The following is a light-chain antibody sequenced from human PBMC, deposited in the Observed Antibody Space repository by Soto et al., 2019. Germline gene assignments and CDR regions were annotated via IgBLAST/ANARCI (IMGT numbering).Light chain of an antibody. Sequence: EIVLTQSPGTLYLSPGERATLSCRASQSVNSNYLAWYQQQPGQAPRLLIYGASSRATGFPDRFSGSGSGTDFTLTISRLEPEDFAVYYCQQYGASPLTFGGGTKVDIK. V-gene: IGKV3-20*01. J-gene: IGKJ4*01. CDR3: QQYGASPLT. CDR1: QSVNSNY. CDR2: GAS.